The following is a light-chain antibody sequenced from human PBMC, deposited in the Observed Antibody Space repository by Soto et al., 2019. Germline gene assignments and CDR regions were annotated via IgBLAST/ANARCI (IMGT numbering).Light chain of an antibody. J-gene: IGLJ2*01. Sequence: QSVLTQPPSVSGAPGQRVTISCTGSSSNIGARYDVHWYQPLPGTAPKLLIYDDINRPSGVPDRFSGSKSGTSASLAITGLQAEDEAEYYCQSYDSSLSGVVFGGGTKLTVL. CDR3: QSYDSSLSGVV. CDR2: DDI. V-gene: IGLV1-40*01. CDR1: SSNIGARYD.